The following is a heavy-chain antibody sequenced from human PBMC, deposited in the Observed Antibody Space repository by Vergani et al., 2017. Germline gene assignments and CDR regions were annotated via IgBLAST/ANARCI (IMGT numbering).Heavy chain of an antibody. CDR1: GGSFSGYY. D-gene: IGHD3-9*01. Sequence: QVQLQQWGAGLLKPSETLSLTCAVYGGSFSGYYWSWIRQPPGKGLEWIGEINHSGSTNYNPSLKSRVTISVDTSKNQFSLKLSSVTAADTAVYYCARGPIQLRYFDWPIIPYYYYGMDVWGQGP. CDR3: ARGPIQLRYFDWPIIPYYYYGMDV. V-gene: IGHV4-34*01. J-gene: IGHJ6*02. CDR2: INHSGST.